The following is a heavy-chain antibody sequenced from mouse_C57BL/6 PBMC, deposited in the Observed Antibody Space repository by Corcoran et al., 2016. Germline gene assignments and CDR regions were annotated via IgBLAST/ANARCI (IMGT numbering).Heavy chain of an antibody. D-gene: IGHD1-1*01. V-gene: IGHV9-3*01. CDR3: ASYGSSPWFAY. CDR2: INTYSGVP. J-gene: IGHJ3*01. Sequence: QIQLVQSGPELKKPGETVKISCKASGYTFTTYGMSWVKQAPGKGLKWMGWINTYSGVPTYADDFKGRFAFSLETSASTAYLQINNRKNEDTATYFCASYGSSPWFAYWGQGTLVTVSA. CDR1: GYTFTTYG.